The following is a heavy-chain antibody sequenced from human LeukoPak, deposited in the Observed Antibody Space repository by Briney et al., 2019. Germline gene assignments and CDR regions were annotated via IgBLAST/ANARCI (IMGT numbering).Heavy chain of an antibody. CDR2: ISYDGSNK. V-gene: IGHV3-30-3*01. J-gene: IGHJ4*02. Sequence: GRSLRLSCAASGFTFSSYAMHWVRQAPGKGLEWVAVISYDGSNKYYADSVKGRFTISRDNSKNTLYLQMNSLRAEDTAVYCCARDHLSSSSWSRGALYYFDYWGQGTLVTVSS. CDR3: ARDHLSSSSWSRGALYYFDY. D-gene: IGHD6-13*01. CDR1: GFTFSSYA.